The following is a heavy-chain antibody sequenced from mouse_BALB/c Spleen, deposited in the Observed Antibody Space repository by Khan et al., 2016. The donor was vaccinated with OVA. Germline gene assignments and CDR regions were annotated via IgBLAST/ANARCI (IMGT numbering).Heavy chain of an antibody. V-gene: IGHV9-3-1*01. CDR3: VRGGRRAMDY. Sequence: QIQLVQSGPELKKPGETVKISCKASGYTFTNYGMNWVKQAPGKGLKWMGWINSNAGEATYADDFKGRFAFSLETSASTAYLQSKKHKDEDTATYFCVRGGRRAMDYWGQGTSVTVSS. J-gene: IGHJ4*01. CDR2: INSNAGEA. CDR1: GYTFTNYG. D-gene: IGHD3-3*01.